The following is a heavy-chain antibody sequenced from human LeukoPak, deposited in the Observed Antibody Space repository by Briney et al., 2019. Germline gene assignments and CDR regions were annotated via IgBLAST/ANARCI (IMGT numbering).Heavy chain of an antibody. CDR1: GGSFSGYY. CDR3: ARTQLPYCSGGGCRWFDP. V-gene: IGHV4-34*01. Sequence: SETLSLTCAVYGGSFSGYYWSWIRQPPGKGLEWIGEINHSGSTNYNPSLKSRVTISVDTSKNQFSLKLSSVTAADTAVYYCARTQLPYCSGGGCRWFDPWGQGTLVTVSS. D-gene: IGHD2-15*01. J-gene: IGHJ5*02. CDR2: INHSGST.